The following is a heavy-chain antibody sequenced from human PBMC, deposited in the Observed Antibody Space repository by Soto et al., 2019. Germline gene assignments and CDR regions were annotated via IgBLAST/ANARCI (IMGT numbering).Heavy chain of an antibody. V-gene: IGHV4-4*07. D-gene: IGHD3-10*01. CDR3: ARGMTPPGSPAWYYFDS. Sequence: QVQLQESGPGLMKPSETLSLTCTVSGASITGSSYWSWIRQPAGKGLEWIGRFSLSGTTSYNPSLGGRVTMSADVSKNQFSLRLTSVTAADTALYYCARGMTPPGSPAWYYFDSWGQGTLVTVSS. J-gene: IGHJ4*02. CDR2: FSLSGTT. CDR1: GASITGSSY.